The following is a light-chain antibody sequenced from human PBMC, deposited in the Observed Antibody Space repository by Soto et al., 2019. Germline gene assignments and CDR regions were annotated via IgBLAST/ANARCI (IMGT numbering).Light chain of an antibody. V-gene: IGKV1-39*01. CDR1: QSISSY. CDR3: QQRSSTPYT. CDR2: AAS. J-gene: IGKJ2*01. Sequence: DIQMTQSPSSLSASVGDRDTITCRASQSISSYLNWYQQKPGKAPKLLIYAASSLQSGIPSRFSGSGSGTDFPLTISSLQPEDFSTYYCQQRSSTPYTFGPGTKLEIK.